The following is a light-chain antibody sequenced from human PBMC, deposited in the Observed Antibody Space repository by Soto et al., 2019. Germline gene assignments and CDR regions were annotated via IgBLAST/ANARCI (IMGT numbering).Light chain of an antibody. CDR3: HQYNKWQRT. CDR1: QSVDKD. V-gene: IGKV3-15*01. CDR2: DAS. Sequence: EIVMTQSPATLSVAPGEGATLSCRPSQSVDKDLAWYRQKPGQAPSLLVYDASTRATGVPARFSGSGSGTEFTLTIPSLPSEDFEVYFCHQYNKWQRTFGTGTKVDIX. J-gene: IGKJ1*01.